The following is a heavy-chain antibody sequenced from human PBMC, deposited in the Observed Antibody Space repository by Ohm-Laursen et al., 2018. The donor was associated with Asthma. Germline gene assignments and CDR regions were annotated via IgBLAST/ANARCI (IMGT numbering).Heavy chain of an antibody. CDR2: IYPDGGEK. CDR1: GLPFSNFW. V-gene: IGHV3-7*01. CDR3: ARDPTIFGVAQNFDY. Sequence: GSLRLSCTASGLPFSNFWMSWVRQAPGKGLEWVANIYPDGGEKYYVDSVKGRFTISRDNANNSLYLQMNSLRAEDTAVYYCARDPTIFGVAQNFDYWGQGTLVTVSS. J-gene: IGHJ4*02. D-gene: IGHD3-3*01.